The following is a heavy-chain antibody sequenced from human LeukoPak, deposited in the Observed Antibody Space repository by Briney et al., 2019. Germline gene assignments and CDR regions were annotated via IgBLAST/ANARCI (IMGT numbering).Heavy chain of an antibody. V-gene: IGHV3-23*01. J-gene: IGHJ4*02. CDR2: ISGSGGST. D-gene: IGHD2-15*01. CDR3: AKDGWDIVVVVAATVYYFDY. CDR1: GFTFSSYA. Sequence: GGSLRLSCAASGFTFSSYAMSWVRQAPGKGLEWVSAISGSGGSTYYADSVKGRFTISRDNSKNTLYLQMNSLRAEDTAVYYCAKDGWDIVVVVAATVYYFDYWGQGTLVTVSS.